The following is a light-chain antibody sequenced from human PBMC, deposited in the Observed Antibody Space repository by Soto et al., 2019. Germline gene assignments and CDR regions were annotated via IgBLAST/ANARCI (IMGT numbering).Light chain of an antibody. CDR1: QSVSSSY. Sequence: EIVLTQSPGTLSLSPGERATLSCRTSQSVSSSYLAWYQQKPGQAPRLPIYGASSRATGIPDRFSGSGSGTDFTLTISRLEPEDFAVYYCQQYGRSWWTFGQGIKVEIK. J-gene: IGKJ1*01. V-gene: IGKV3-20*01. CDR3: QQYGRSWWT. CDR2: GAS.